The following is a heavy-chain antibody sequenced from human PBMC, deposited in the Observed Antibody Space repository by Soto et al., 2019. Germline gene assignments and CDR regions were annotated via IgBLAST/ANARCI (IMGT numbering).Heavy chain of an antibody. CDR2: IDPSDSYT. J-gene: IGHJ4*02. CDR1: GYSFTSYW. V-gene: IGHV5-10-1*01. D-gene: IGHD3-10*01. CDR3: ARGTLMDPYYYGSGSYYRQGFDY. Sequence: RGESLKISCKGSGYSFTSYWISWVRQMPGKGLEWMGMIDPSDSYTNYSPSFQGHVTISADKSISTAYLQWSSLKASDTAMYYCARGTLMDPYYYGSGSYYRQGFDYWGQGTLVTVSS.